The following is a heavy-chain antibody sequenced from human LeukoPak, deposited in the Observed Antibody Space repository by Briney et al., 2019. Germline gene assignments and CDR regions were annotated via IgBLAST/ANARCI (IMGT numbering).Heavy chain of an antibody. V-gene: IGHV4-30-4*01. Sequence: SETLSLTCTVSGGSISSGDYFWNWIRQPPGNGLEWIGYIYYTGSTYYSPSLKSRITISLDTSKNQFSLKLSSVTAADTAVYYCARGMEYYYGLDVWGQGTTVTVSS. CDR2: IYYTGST. CDR1: GGSISSGDYF. J-gene: IGHJ6*02. CDR3: ARGMEYYYGLDV. D-gene: IGHD1-1*01.